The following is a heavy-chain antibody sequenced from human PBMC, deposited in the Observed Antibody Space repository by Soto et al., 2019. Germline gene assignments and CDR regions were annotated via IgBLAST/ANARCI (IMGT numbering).Heavy chain of an antibody. J-gene: IGHJ5*02. D-gene: IGHD4-4*01. CDR2: MNHNSGNT. V-gene: IGHV1-8*02. Sequence: ASVQVSCTAPADTFTSYYIHWLRQATGQGLEWMGWMNHNSGNTGYAQKFQGRVTMTRNTSISTAYMELSSLRSEGTAVYYCARGVYSNYNWFDPWGQGTLVTVSS. CDR3: ARGVYSNYNWFDP. CDR1: ADTFTSYY.